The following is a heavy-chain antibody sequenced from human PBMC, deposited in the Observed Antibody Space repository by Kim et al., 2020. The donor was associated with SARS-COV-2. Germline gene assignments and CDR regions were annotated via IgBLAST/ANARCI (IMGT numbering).Heavy chain of an antibody. D-gene: IGHD1-26*01. CDR1: GFTFTSSA. J-gene: IGHJ6*02. CDR3: AADHSGSYGRYYGMDV. V-gene: IGHV1-58*02. CDR2: IVVGSGNT. Sequence: SVKVSCKASGFTFTSSAMQWVRQARGQRLEWIGWIVVGSGNTNYAQKFQERVTITRDMSTSTAYMELSSLRSEDTAVYYCAADHSGSYGRYYGMDVWGQGTTVTVSS.